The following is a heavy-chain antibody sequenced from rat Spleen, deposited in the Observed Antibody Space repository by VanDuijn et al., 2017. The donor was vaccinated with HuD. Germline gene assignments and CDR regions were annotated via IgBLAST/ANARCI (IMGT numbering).Heavy chain of an antibody. D-gene: IGHD1-2*01. Sequence: QVQLKESGPGLVQPSQTLSLTCTVSGFSLTSNSVPWVRQPPGKGLEWMGVVWSGGDTSYNSSLTSRLSISRDTSKSQVFLSMSSLQTEDTATYYCARAGSAAISLGNWFAYWGQGTLVTVSS. CDR2: VWSGGDT. CDR3: ARAGSAAISLGNWFAY. J-gene: IGHJ3*01. V-gene: IGHV2-32*01. CDR1: GFSLTSNS.